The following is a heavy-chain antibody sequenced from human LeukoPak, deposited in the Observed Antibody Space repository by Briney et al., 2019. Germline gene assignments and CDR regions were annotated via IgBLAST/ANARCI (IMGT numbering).Heavy chain of an antibody. CDR2: IYTSGST. D-gene: IGHD2-2*01. J-gene: IGHJ3*02. Sequence: SETLSLTCTVSGGSISNYYWSWIRQPAGKGLEWIGRIYTSGSTNYNPSLESRVTMSVDTSKKQFSLILSSVTAADTAVYYCARDRCNSTNCSARVAFDIWGQGTMVTVPS. CDR3: ARDRCNSTNCSARVAFDI. CDR1: GGSISNYY. V-gene: IGHV4-4*07.